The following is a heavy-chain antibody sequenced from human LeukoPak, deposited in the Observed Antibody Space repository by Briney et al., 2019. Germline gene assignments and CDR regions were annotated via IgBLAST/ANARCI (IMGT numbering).Heavy chain of an antibody. CDR2: INPSGGST. V-gene: IGHV1-46*01. J-gene: IGHJ3*02. Sequence: ASVKVSCKASGYTFTSYYMHWVRQAPGQGLEWMGIINPSGGSTSYAQKFQGRVTMTRDTSTSTVYMELSSLRSEDTAVYYCARVRSKYYYGSGSSDASDIWGQGTMVTVSS. CDR1: GYTFTSYY. D-gene: IGHD3-10*01. CDR3: ARVRSKYYYGSGSSDASDI.